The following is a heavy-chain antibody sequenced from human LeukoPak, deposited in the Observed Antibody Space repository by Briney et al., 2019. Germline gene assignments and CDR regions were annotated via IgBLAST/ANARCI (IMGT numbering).Heavy chain of an antibody. J-gene: IGHJ4*02. CDR1: GFTVTSNY. CDR2: IYSGGTT. D-gene: IGHD4-17*01. Sequence: GGSLRFSCVVSGFTVTSNYMSWVRQAPGKGLEWVSVIYSGGTTNYADSVKGRFTVYRDNSKNTLYLQMNSLRAEDTAVYYCASKLTSGYWGQGTLVTVSS. CDR3: ASKLTSGY. V-gene: IGHV3-66*01.